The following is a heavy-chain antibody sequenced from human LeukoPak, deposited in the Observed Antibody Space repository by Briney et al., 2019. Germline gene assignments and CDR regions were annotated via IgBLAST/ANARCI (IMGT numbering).Heavy chain of an antibody. J-gene: IGHJ4*02. D-gene: IGHD5-12*01. V-gene: IGHV4-38-2*01. CDR3: VRGVATVVNRFDY. CDR2: IYHSGTT. Sequence: SETLSLTCAVSGYSISSGYYWGWIGQPPGKGLEWIGSIYHSGTTYYNSSLKSRVTISVDTSKNQFSLNLNSVTAADTAVYYCVRGVATVVNRFDYWGQGTLVTVSS. CDR1: GYSISSGYY.